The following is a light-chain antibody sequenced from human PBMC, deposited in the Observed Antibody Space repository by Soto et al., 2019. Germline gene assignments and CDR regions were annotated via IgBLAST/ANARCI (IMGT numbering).Light chain of an antibody. CDR1: QSVSNNY. J-gene: IGKJ5*01. CDR2: GAS. Sequence: ELVWTQTPRKRVVSGRRVDIGCRRTSQSVSNNYLAWYQQKPGQAPRLLIYGASNRATGIPDRFSGSGSGTDFTLTLSNLQAEEVAVYYCQQYLETRVTFGQGTRLEIK. V-gene: IGKV3-20*01. CDR3: QQYLETRVT.